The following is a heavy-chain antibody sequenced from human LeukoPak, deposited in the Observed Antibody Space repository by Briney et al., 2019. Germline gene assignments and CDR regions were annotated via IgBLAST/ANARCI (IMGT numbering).Heavy chain of an antibody. Sequence: PSETLSLTCIVSGGSIGSYYWTWLRQPPGKGLEWIAYIFYSASTNYNPSLKSRATITVDTSKNQFSLNLRSVTAADMAVYYCARARTSGGYPHFDSWGQGIQVTVSS. D-gene: IGHD6-19*01. CDR2: IFYSAST. CDR1: GGSIGSYY. J-gene: IGHJ4*02. CDR3: ARARTSGGYPHFDS. V-gene: IGHV4-59*01.